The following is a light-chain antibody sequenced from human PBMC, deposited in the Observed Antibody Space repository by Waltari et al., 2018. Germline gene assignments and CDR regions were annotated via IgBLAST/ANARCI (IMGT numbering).Light chain of an antibody. CDR2: SDH. CDR1: SSNIGTNS. J-gene: IGLJ3*02. V-gene: IGLV1-44*01. CDR3: ATWDDSLKGWV. Sequence: QSVLTQPPSASGTPGQSVTMSCSGSSSNIGTNSVNWYQQVPGTAPKLLIYSDHQRPSGVPARFFGSKSDTSASLAISGLQSDDEADYYCATWDDSLKGWVFGGGTKLTVL.